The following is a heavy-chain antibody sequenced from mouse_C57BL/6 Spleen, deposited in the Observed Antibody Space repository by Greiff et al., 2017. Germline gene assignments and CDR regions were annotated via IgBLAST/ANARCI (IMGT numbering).Heavy chain of an antibody. CDR1: GYTFTNYW. Sequence: VKLMESGAELVRPGTSVKMSCKASGYTFTNYWIGWAKQRPGHGLEWIGDIYPGGGYTNYNEKFKGKATLTADKSSSTAYMQFSSLTSEDSAIYYCAIYSNYVDYYAMDYWGQGTSVTVSS. V-gene: IGHV1-63*01. CDR3: AIYSNYVDYYAMDY. D-gene: IGHD2-5*01. CDR2: IYPGGGYT. J-gene: IGHJ4*01.